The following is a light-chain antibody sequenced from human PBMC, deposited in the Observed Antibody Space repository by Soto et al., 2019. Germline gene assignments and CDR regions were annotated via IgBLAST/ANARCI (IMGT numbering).Light chain of an antibody. CDR2: DSN. CDR3: GTWDNSLSAVV. CDR1: SSNIGNNY. Sequence: QSVLTQPPSVSAAPGQKVTISCSGSSSNIGNNYVSWYQQLPGTAPKLLIYDSNKRPSGIPDRFSGSKSGTSATLGITGLQTGHEADYYCGTWDNSLSAVVFGGGTKLTVL. J-gene: IGLJ2*01. V-gene: IGLV1-51*01.